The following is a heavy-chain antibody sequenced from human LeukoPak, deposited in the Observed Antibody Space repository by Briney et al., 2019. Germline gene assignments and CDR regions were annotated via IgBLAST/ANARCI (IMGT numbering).Heavy chain of an antibody. J-gene: IGHJ5*02. D-gene: IGHD3-10*01. CDR2: ISGNSASI. CDR3: AKEGGSGSYQIS. Sequence: PGGSLRLSCAASGFTFSTYSMTWVRQAPGKGLEWVSYISGNSASIYYADSVKGRFTISRDNAKNSLYLQMNSLRAEDTAVYYCAKEGGSGSYQISWGQGTLVTVSS. CDR1: GFTFSTYS. V-gene: IGHV3-48*01.